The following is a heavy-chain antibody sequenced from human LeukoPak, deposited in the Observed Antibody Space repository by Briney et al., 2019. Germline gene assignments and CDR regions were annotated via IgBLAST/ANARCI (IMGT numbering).Heavy chain of an antibody. CDR1: GFTFSSYW. D-gene: IGHD6-19*01. CDR3: ARVGVVAVAGTGTGGNPYFDY. J-gene: IGHJ4*02. Sequence: PGGSLRLSCAASGFTFSSYWMSWVRQAPGKGLEWVANIKQDGSEKYYVDSVKGRFTISRDNAKSSLYLQMNSLRAEDTAVYYCARVGVVAVAGTGTGGNPYFDYWGQGTLVTVSS. CDR2: IKQDGSEK. V-gene: IGHV3-7*01.